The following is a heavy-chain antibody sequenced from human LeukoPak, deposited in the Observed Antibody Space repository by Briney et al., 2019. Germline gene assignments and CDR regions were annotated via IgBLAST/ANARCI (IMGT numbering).Heavy chain of an antibody. V-gene: IGHV3-23*01. CDR1: GFTFSSYG. Sequence: LPGGSLRLSCAASGFTFSSYGMSWVRQAPGKGLEWVSAISGRGGSTYYADSVKGRFTISRDNSKNTLYLQMNSLRAEDTAVYYCAKDPGGSYWLSDAFDIWGQGTMVTVSS. D-gene: IGHD1-26*01. CDR3: AKDPGGSYWLSDAFDI. J-gene: IGHJ3*02. CDR2: ISGRGGST.